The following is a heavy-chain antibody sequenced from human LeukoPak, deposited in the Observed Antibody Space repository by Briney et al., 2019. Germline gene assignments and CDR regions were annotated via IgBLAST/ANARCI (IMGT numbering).Heavy chain of an antibody. CDR2: INPNSGGT. Sequence: ASLKVSCKASGYTFTGYYMHWVRQAPGQGLEWMRWINPNSGGTNYAQKFQGRVTMTRDTSISTAYMELSRLRSDDTAVYYCARDHSSSSTHYYYYYYMDVWGKGTTVTVSS. D-gene: IGHD6-6*01. CDR3: ARDHSSSSTHYYYYYYMDV. J-gene: IGHJ6*03. V-gene: IGHV1-2*02. CDR1: GYTFTGYY.